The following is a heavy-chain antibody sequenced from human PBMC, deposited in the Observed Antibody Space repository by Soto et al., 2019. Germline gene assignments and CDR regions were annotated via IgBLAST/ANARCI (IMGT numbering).Heavy chain of an antibody. CDR1: GGSISSYY. D-gene: IGHD2-21*02. CDR3: ARHLPYCGGDCYSLDY. CDR2: IYYSAST. V-gene: IGHV4-59*08. J-gene: IGHJ4*02. Sequence: SETLCLTCTVSGGSISSYYWSGIRQPPGKGLEWIGYIYYSASTNYSPSLKSRVTISVDTSKNQFSLNLSSVTAADTAVYYCARHLPYCGGDCYSLDYWGQGTLVTVSS.